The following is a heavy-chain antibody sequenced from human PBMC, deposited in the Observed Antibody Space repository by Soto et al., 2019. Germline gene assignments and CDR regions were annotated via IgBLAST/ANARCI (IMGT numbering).Heavy chain of an antibody. CDR3: AKDSALIVSYFDY. Sequence: PGGSLRLSCAASGFTVSDHFMSWVRQAPGKGLEWVSVIYGGGTTFYADSVKGRLTVSRDNSKSTQYLQMNSLRVEDTAVYCCAKDSALIVSYFDYWGQGTLVTVSS. CDR1: GFTVSDHF. CDR2: IYGGGTT. J-gene: IGHJ4*02. D-gene: IGHD3-22*01. V-gene: IGHV3-53*01.